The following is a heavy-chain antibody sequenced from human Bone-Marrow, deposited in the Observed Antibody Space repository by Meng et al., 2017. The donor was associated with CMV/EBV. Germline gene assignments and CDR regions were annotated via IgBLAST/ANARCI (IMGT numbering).Heavy chain of an antibody. V-gene: IGHV3-7*01. D-gene: IGHD2-8*01. CDR2: IKHDGGET. CDR3: ATYCTDTVCRVFDI. CDR1: GFTFSNYW. Sequence: GESLKISCAASGFTFSNYWMTWVRQAPGKGLEWLANIKHDGGETYYAASVKGQFTISRDNAKKALLLQMNSLGADDTAVYYCATYCTDTVCRVFDIWGHGTLVTVSS. J-gene: IGHJ3*02.